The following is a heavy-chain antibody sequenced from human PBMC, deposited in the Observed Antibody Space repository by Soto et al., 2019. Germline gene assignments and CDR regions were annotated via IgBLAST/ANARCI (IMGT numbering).Heavy chain of an antibody. J-gene: IGHJ6*02. CDR3: ARGPGYSYGYSVYYYYYGMDV. D-gene: IGHD5-18*01. CDR1: GGSFSGIY. V-gene: IGHV4-34*01. CDR2: INHSGST. Sequence: PSETLSLTCVVYGGSFSGIYWSWIRQPPGKGLEWIGEINHSGSTNYSPSLESRVTISLDTSNNQFSLKLRSVTAADTAVYYCARGPGYSYGYSVYYYYYGMDVWGQGTTVTVSS.